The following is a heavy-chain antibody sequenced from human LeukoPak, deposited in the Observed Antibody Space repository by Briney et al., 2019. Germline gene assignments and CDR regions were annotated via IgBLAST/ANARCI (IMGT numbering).Heavy chain of an antibody. CDR1: GGSISSSSYY. J-gene: IGHJ6*03. CDR2: IYYSGST. V-gene: IGHV4-39*07. CDR3: ARLLGSYMDV. Sequence: PSETLSLTCTVSGGSISSSSYYWGWIRQPPGKGLEWIGSIYYSGSTYYNPSLKSRVTISVDTSKNQFSLKLSSVTAADTAVYYCARLLGSYMDVWGKGTTVTVSS. D-gene: IGHD3-16*01.